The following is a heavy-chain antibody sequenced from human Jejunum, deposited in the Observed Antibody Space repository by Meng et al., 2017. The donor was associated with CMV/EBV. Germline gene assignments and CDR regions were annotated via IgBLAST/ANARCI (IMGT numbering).Heavy chain of an antibody. D-gene: IGHD3-3*01. CDR2: ISYDGSNK. CDR1: SYA. V-gene: IGHV3-30*04. Sequence: SYAMSWVRQDPGKGLEWVAVISYDGSNKYYADSVKGRFTISRDNSKNTLYLQMNSLRAEDTAVYYCARGPPYYDFWSGYRYYFDYWGQGTLVTVSS. J-gene: IGHJ4*02. CDR3: ARGPPYYDFWSGYRYYFDY.